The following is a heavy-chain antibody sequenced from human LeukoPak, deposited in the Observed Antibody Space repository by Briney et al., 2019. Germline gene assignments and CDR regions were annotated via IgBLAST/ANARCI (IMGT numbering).Heavy chain of an antibody. CDR3: ARDAESRNWFDP. J-gene: IGHJ5*02. Sequence: VASVKVSCKASGYTFTGYYMHWVRQAPGQGLEWMGWINPNSGGTTYAQKFQGRVTMTRDTSISAAYMELSRLRSDDTAVYYCARDAESRNWFDPWGQGTLVTVSS. CDR2: INPNSGGT. V-gene: IGHV1-2*02. CDR1: GYTFTGYY.